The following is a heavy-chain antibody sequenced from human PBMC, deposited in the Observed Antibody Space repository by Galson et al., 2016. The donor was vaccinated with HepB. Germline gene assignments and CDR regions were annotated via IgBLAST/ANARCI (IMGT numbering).Heavy chain of an antibody. D-gene: IGHD3-3*01. CDR3: ARGSTSYHYWSPSRPNWFDP. CDR1: GFTFGDYA. J-gene: IGHJ5*02. V-gene: IGHV3-9*01. CDR2: IRWNSGNT. Sequence: SLRLSCAASGFTFGDYAMHWVRQPPGKGLEWVSGIRWNSGNTGYADSVKGRFTISRDNSKTTVYLQMNSLRAEDTAVYYCARGSTSYHYWSPSRPNWFDPWGQGTLVTVSS.